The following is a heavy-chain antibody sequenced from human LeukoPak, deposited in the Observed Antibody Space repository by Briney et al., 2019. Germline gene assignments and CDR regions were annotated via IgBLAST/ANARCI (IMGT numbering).Heavy chain of an antibody. D-gene: IGHD2-21*02. CDR1: GGSFSGYY. V-gene: IGHV4-34*01. J-gene: IGHJ4*02. CDR2: INHSGST. Sequence: KTSETLSLTCAVYGGSFSGYYWSWIRQPPGKGLEWIGEINHSGSTNYNPSLKSRVTISVDTSKNQFSLKLSSVTAADTAVYYCARGHMSGDWRGFDYWGQGTLVTVSS. CDR3: ARGHMSGDWRGFDY.